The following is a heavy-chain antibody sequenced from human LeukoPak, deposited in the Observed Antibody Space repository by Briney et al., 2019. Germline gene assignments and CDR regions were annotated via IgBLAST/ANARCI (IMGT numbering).Heavy chain of an antibody. Sequence: PSETLSLTCTVSGGSMSSYYWSWIRQPPGKGLERIGYISYSGNTNYNPSLKSRVPMSVDTSNNQFSLNLRSVTTADTAVYYCARRDSSSWYDDYWGQGTLVTVSS. V-gene: IGHV4-59*01. CDR2: ISYSGNT. D-gene: IGHD6-13*01. J-gene: IGHJ4*02. CDR3: ARRDSSSWYDDY. CDR1: GGSMSSYY.